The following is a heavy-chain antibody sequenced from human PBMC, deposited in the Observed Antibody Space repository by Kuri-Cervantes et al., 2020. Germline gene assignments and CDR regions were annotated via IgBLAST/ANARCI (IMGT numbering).Heavy chain of an antibody. J-gene: IGHJ4*02. V-gene: IGHV3-30-3*01. D-gene: IGHD3-10*01. CDR1: GFTFSTYA. Sequence: GESLKISCAASGFTFSTYAMHWVRQAPGKGLEGVAFISHDGINKNYADSVKGRFTISRDNSKNTLYLQMNSLRAEDTAVYYCAKDGASGFGELSGYWGQGTLVTVSS. CDR2: ISHDGINK. CDR3: AKDGASGFGELSGY.